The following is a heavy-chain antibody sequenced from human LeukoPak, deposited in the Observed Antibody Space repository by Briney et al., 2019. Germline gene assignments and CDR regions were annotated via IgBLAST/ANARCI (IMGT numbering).Heavy chain of an antibody. Sequence: SETLSLTCAVYGGSFSGYYWSWIRQPPGTGLEWIGEINHSGSTNYNPSLKSRVTISVDTSKNQFSLKLSSVTAADTAVYYCARYNGQWLVHAAFDIWGQGTMVTVSS. J-gene: IGHJ3*02. CDR3: ARYNGQWLVHAAFDI. CDR1: GGSFSGYY. D-gene: IGHD6-19*01. CDR2: INHSGST. V-gene: IGHV4-34*01.